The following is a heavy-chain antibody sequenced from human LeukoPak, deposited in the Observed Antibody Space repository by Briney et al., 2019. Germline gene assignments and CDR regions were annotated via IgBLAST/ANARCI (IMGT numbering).Heavy chain of an antibody. J-gene: IGHJ4*02. CDR3: ARDPGYNYGFDY. CDR2: IKEDGSEK. CDR1: GFTFSSYW. Sequence: GGSLRLSCAASGFTFSSYWMTWVRQAPGTGLELVANIKEDGSEKYYVDSVKGRFTISRDNSKNSLYLQMNSLRAEDTAVYYCARDPGYNYGFDYWGQGTLVTVSS. D-gene: IGHD5-18*01. V-gene: IGHV3-7*01.